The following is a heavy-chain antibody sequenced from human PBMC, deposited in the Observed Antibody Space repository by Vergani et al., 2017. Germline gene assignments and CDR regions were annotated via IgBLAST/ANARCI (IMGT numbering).Heavy chain of an antibody. D-gene: IGHD5-12*01. CDR1: GFTFGSYS. CDR2: ISSGSSYI. Sequence: EVKLVESGGGLVKPGESPRLSCVASGFTFGSYSMIWVRQAPGKGLEWVSSISSGSSYIYYADSVKGRFTISRDNAKNSLYLQMNSLRAEDTSVYYCARDLTRYSTASRRYFDYWGQGTLVTVSS. V-gene: IGHV3-21*01. CDR3: ARDLTRYSTASRRYFDY. J-gene: IGHJ4*02.